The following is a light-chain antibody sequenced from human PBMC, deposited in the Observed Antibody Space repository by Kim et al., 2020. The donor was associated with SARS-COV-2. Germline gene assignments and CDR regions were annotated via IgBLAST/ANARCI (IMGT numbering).Light chain of an antibody. CDR2: GAS. Sequence: SPGERATLSCRASQSIRSNLAWFQQKPGQAPRLLIYGASTRATGIPARFSGTGSGTEFTLTISSLQSEDFAVYYCQQYNDWPPSYTFGQGTKLEI. CDR1: QSIRSN. CDR3: QQYNDWPPSYT. J-gene: IGKJ2*01. V-gene: IGKV3-15*01.